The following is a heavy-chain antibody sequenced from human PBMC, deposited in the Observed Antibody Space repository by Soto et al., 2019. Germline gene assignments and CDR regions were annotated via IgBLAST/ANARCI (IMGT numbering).Heavy chain of an antibody. D-gene: IGHD2-2*01. CDR2: VSGSGAAT. V-gene: IGHV3-23*01. CDR1: GFTFGSYA. CDR3: VKDGGIVPVPAATGISWFDS. J-gene: IGHJ5*01. Sequence: GGSLRLSCAASGFTFGSYAMSWVRQAPGKGLEWVSAVSGSGAATYYADSVKGRFTISRDNSKNTLYLQMNSLRAEDTALYYCVKDGGIVPVPAATGISWFDSWGQGTLVTVSS.